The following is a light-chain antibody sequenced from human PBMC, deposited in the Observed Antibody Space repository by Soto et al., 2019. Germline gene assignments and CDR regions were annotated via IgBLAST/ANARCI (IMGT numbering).Light chain of an antibody. Sequence: QMTQSPSSLSASVGDRVTITCRASQSISTYLNWYQHKPGKAPKVLINGASRLHTGVPSRFSVSGSGTDFTLTISSLQPEYFATYFGQQKYRLPRTFGQGTKVEIK. CDR2: GAS. CDR3: QQKYRLPRT. J-gene: IGKJ1*01. CDR1: QSISTY. V-gene: IGKV1-39*01.